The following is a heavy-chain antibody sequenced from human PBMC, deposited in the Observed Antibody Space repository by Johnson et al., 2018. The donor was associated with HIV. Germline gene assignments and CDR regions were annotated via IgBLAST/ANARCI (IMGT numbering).Heavy chain of an antibody. CDR3: AKGRSGTTASIDAFDI. D-gene: IGHD1-7*01. V-gene: IGHV3-66*01. Sequence: VQLVESGGGLVQPGGSLRLSCAASGFTVSSNYMSWVRQAPGKGLEWVSVIYSGDTTYYAGSVKGRFTISRDNSKNTLYLQMNSLRVDDTAIYYCAKGRSGTTASIDAFDIWGQGTMVTVSS. J-gene: IGHJ3*02. CDR1: GFTVSSNY. CDR2: IYSGDTT.